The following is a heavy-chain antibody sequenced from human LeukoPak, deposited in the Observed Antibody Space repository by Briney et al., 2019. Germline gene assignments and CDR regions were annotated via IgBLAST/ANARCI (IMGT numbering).Heavy chain of an antibody. CDR1: GGSISSYY. Sequence: PSETLSLTCTVSGGSISSYYWSWIRQPPGKGLEWIGKINHSGSTNYNPSLKSRVTISVDTSKNQLSLRLSSVTAADTDVYYCARGLNYGDYLGSWGQGTLVTVSS. D-gene: IGHD4-17*01. J-gene: IGHJ4*02. CDR3: ARGLNYGDYLGS. V-gene: IGHV4-34*01. CDR2: INHSGST.